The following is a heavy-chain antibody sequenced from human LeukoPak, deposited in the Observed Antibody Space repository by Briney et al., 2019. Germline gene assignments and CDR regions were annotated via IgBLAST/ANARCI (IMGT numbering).Heavy chain of an antibody. Sequence: PGGSLRLSCAASGFTFSSYWIHWVRQAPGKGLVWVSRIDSDGSTRTYADSVKGRFTISRDNAKNTLYLQMNSLRAEDTAVYYCARVRMDLQAFDIWGQGTMVTVYS. D-gene: IGHD2-15*01. CDR2: IDSDGSTR. V-gene: IGHV3-74*01. J-gene: IGHJ3*02. CDR1: GFTFSSYW. CDR3: ARVRMDLQAFDI.